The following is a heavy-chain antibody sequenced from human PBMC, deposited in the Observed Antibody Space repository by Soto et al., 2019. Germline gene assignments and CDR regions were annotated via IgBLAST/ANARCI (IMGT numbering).Heavy chain of an antibody. V-gene: IGHV4-39*01. CDR3: ARVLLWFGELLVGNWFDP. J-gene: IGHJ5*02. CDR1: GGSISSSSYY. D-gene: IGHD3-10*01. CDR2: IYYSGST. Sequence: SETLSLTCTVSGGSISSSSYYWGWIRQPPGKGLEWIGSIYYSGSTYYNPSLKSRVTISVDTSKNQFSLKLSSVTAADTAVYYCARVLLWFGELLVGNWFDPWGQGTLVTVS.